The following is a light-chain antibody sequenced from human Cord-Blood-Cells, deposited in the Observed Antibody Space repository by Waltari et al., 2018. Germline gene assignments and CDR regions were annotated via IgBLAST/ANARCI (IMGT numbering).Light chain of an antibody. V-gene: IGLV1-44*01. CDR2: SKY. Sequence: VLTPPPSASGTPGQRVTISCSGSSSNIRSTTVNCYQQPPGTATNLLIYSKYQQPWGVPDRFSGSKSGTSASLAISGLQSEDEADYYCAAWDDSLNDLVFGGGTKLTVL. J-gene: IGLJ2*01. CDR3: AAWDDSLNDLV. CDR1: SSNIRSTT.